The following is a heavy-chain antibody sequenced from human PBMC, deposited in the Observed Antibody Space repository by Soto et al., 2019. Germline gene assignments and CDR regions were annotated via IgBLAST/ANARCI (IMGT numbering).Heavy chain of an antibody. CDR1: GFTFSSYA. D-gene: IGHD3-22*01. J-gene: IGHJ4*02. CDR3: AKQVYDSSGCLDY. Sequence: GGSLRLSCAASGFTFSSYAISRVRQAPGKGLEWVSAISGSGGSTYYADSVKGRFTISRDNSKNTLYLQMNSLRAEDTAVYYCAKQVYDSSGCLDYWGQGTLVTVSS. CDR2: ISGSGGST. V-gene: IGHV3-23*01.